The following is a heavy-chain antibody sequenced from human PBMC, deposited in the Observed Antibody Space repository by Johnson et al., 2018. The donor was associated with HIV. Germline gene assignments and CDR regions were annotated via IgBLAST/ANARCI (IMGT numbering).Heavy chain of an antibody. V-gene: IGHV3-30*02. D-gene: IGHD6-13*01. Sequence: VQLVESGGGVVQPGGSLRLSCAASGFTFSSYGMHWVRQAPGKGLEWVAFIRYDGSNKYYADSVKGRFTISRDNSKNTLYLQMNSLKTEDTAVYYCTTCSRSGAFDIWGQGTMVTVSS. CDR2: IRYDGSNK. CDR3: TTCSRSGAFDI. CDR1: GFTFSSYG. J-gene: IGHJ3*02.